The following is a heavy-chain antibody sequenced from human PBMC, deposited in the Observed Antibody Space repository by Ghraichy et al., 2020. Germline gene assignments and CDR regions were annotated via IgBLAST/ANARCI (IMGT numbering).Heavy chain of an antibody. CDR2: IKSKTDGGTT. CDR3: TTVPSPDCGGDCYRPD. Sequence: GGSLRLSCSASGFTFSNAWMSWVRQAPGKGLEWVGRIKSKTDGGTTDYAAPVKGRFTISRDDSKNTLYLQMNSLKTEDTAVYYCTTVPSPDCGGDCYRPDWGQGTLVTVS. CDR1: GFTFSNAW. D-gene: IGHD2-21*02. V-gene: IGHV3-15*01. J-gene: IGHJ4*02.